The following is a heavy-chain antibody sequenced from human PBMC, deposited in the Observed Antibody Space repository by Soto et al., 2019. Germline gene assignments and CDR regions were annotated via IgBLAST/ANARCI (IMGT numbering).Heavy chain of an antibody. CDR3: ARDREAGYNFYYGMDV. CDR1: GDSISTYF. V-gene: IGHV4-4*07. Sequence: PSETLSLTCTVSGDSISTYFWSWIRQPAGKGLEWIGRIHTSGRTLYNPSLKSRVTMSVGTSKIHFSLNLRSVTAADTAVYYCARDREAGYNFYYGMDVWGQGTTVTVSS. CDR2: IHTSGRT. D-gene: IGHD6-19*01. J-gene: IGHJ6*02.